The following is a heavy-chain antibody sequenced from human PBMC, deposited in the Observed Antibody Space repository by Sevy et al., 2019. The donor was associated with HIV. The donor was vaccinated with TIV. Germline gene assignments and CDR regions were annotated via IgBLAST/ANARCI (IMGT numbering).Heavy chain of an antibody. CDR3: ARGPDYYDSSGYYYQ. J-gene: IGHJ4*02. D-gene: IGHD3-22*01. CDR2: INSGSTYI. CDR1: GFDFGTYS. V-gene: IGHV3-21*01. Sequence: GGSLRLSCAASGFDFGTYSMNWVRQAPGKGLEWVSSINSGSTYIYYADSVKGRFTISRDNAKNSLYLQMISLRAEDMAVYYCARGPDYYDSSGYYYQWGQGTLVTVSS.